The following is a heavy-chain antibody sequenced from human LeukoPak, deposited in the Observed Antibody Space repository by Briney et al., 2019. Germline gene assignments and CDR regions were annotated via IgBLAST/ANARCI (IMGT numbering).Heavy chain of an antibody. CDR2: ISPSGTIV. CDR1: AFTFNSYE. V-gene: IGHV3-48*03. J-gene: IGHJ4*02. D-gene: IGHD1-26*01. Sequence: QPGGSLRLSCAVSAFTFNSYEMMWFRQAPGKGLEWLSYISPSGTIVLYADSVKGRFTISRDNAKNSLYLVMNSLTADDTALYYCAGEYEYTGSPDYWGQGTLVTVSS. CDR3: AGEYEYTGSPDY.